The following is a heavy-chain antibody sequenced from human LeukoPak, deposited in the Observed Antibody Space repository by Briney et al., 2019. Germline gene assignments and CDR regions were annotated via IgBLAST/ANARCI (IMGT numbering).Heavy chain of an antibody. V-gene: IGHV1-18*01. CDR1: GYTFTSYG. D-gene: IGHD7-27*01. J-gene: IGHJ4*02. CDR3: ARVDELTGDEGSFDY. Sequence: GASVKVSCEASGYTFTSYGISWVRQAPGQGLEWMGWISSYNEKTNYAQKFQGRVTMTTDTSTSTASMELRSLRSDDTAVYFCARVDELTGDEGSFDYWGQGTLVTVSS. CDR2: ISSYNEKT.